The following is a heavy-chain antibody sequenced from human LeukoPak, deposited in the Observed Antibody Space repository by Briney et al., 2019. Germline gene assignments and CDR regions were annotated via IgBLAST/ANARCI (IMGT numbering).Heavy chain of an antibody. J-gene: IGHJ6*03. CDR3: ARTPYGDYENYYYMDV. CDR2: INHSGST. V-gene: IGHV4-34*01. CDR1: GGSFSGYY. Sequence: SETLSLTCAVYGGSFSGYYWSWIRQPPGKGLEWIGEINHSGSTNYNPSLKSRVTMSVDTSKNQFSLKLSSVTAADTAVYYCARTPYGDYENYYYMDVWGKGTTVTVSS. D-gene: IGHD4-17*01.